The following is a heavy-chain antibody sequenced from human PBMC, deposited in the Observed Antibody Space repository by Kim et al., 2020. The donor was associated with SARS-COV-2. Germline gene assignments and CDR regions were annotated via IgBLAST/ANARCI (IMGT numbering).Heavy chain of an antibody. D-gene: IGHD3-10*01. J-gene: IGHJ6*02. V-gene: IGHV1-2*04. CDR3: ARELVLVRGVIIMGNYYYGMDV. Sequence: ASVKVSCKASGYTFTGYYMHWVRQAPGQGLEWMGWINPNSGGTNYAQKFQGWVTMTRDTSISTAYMELSRLRSDDTAVYYCARELVLVRGVIIMGNYYYGMDVWGQGTTVTVSS. CDR1: GYTFTGYY. CDR2: INPNSGGT.